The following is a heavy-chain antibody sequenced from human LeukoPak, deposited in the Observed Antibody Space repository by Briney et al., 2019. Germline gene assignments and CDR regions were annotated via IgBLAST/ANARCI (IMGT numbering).Heavy chain of an antibody. J-gene: IGHJ6*03. CDR1: GGTFSSYA. D-gene: IGHD6-19*01. V-gene: IGHV1-69*05. CDR2: IIPIFGTA. CDR3: ARYTSGRLNPGFYHYYMGV. Sequence: ASVKVSCKASGGTFSSYAISWVRQAPGQGLEWMGGIIPIFGTANYAQKLQGRVTMTTDTSTSTAYMELRSLRSDDTAVYYCARYTSGRLNPGFYHYYMGVWGKGTTVTVSS.